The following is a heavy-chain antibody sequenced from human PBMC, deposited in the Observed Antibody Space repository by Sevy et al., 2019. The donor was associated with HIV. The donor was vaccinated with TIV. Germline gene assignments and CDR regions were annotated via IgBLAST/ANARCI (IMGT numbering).Heavy chain of an antibody. CDR2: VYYTGGT. J-gene: IGHJ3*02. V-gene: IGHV4-59*08. CDR3: ARRNDFDI. CDR1: GGSINSDH. Sequence: SETLSLTCTVSGGSINSDHWNWIRQPPGKGLEWIGYVYYTGGTNYNPSLKNRVTISVDRTKNQFSLKLTSVTAADTAVYYCARRNDFDIWGQWTMVTV.